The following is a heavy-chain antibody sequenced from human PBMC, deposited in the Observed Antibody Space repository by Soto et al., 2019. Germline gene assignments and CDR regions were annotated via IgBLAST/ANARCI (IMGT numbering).Heavy chain of an antibody. CDR1: GGSISSSSYY. CDR3: ARHGPPNWGAAPDY. V-gene: IGHV4-39*01. J-gene: IGHJ4*02. Sequence: SETLSLTCTVSGGSISSSSYYWGWIRQPPGKGLEWIGSIYYSGSTYYNPSLKSRVTISVDTSKNQFSLKLSSVTAADTAVYYCARHGPPNWGAAPDYWGQGTLVTVSS. D-gene: IGHD7-27*01. CDR2: IYYSGST.